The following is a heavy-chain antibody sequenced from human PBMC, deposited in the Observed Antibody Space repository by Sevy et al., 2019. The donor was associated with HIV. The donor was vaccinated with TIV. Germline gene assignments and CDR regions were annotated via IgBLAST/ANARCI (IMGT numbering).Heavy chain of an antibody. J-gene: IGHJ3*02. CDR3: AGLEMYYYGSGSYYPAFDI. D-gene: IGHD3-10*01. CDR2: IYPGDSDT. V-gene: IGHV5-51*01. Sequence: GESLKISCKGSGYSFTSYWIGWVRQMPGKGLEWMGIIYPGDSDTRYSPSFQGQVTISADKSISTAYLQWGSLKASATAMYYWAGLEMYYYGSGSYYPAFDIWGQGTMVTVSS. CDR1: GYSFTSYW.